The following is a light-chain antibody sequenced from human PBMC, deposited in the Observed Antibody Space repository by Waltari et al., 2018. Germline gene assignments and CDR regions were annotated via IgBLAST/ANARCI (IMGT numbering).Light chain of an antibody. CDR1: QSLLYRSNNYNY. CDR2: WAS. V-gene: IGKV4-1*01. J-gene: IGKJ4*01. CDR3: QQYYSTPLT. Sequence: IVMTQSPAFMAVSLGGRATLRCKCSQSLLYRSNNYNYLAWYQEKPGQPPKLLICWASPRESGVPHRFSDCVSGTDFSYTINTLQAADVVVYYCQQYYSTPLTFGGGTKVEIK.